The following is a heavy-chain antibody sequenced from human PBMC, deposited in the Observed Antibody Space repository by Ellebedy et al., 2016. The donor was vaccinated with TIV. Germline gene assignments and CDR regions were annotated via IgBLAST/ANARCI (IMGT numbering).Heavy chain of an antibody. V-gene: IGHV4-59*01. Sequence: MPSETLSLTCTVSGGSISIYYWSRIRQPPGKGLEWIGYIYYSGSTNYNPSLKSRVTISVDTSKNHFSLKLSSVTAADTAVYYCARAAYGSGSSIFDYWGQGTLVTVSS. D-gene: IGHD3-10*01. CDR1: GGSISIYY. CDR2: IYYSGST. CDR3: ARAAYGSGSSIFDY. J-gene: IGHJ4*02.